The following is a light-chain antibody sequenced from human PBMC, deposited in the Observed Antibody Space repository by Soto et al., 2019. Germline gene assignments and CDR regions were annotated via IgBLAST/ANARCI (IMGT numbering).Light chain of an antibody. Sequence: EIVMTQSPGTLSVSTGDRATISCRASQSISNNLAWYQQKPGQAPRLLIYAASTRPSGIPDRFSGSGSGTEFTLTISSLQPEDVAMYYCQQYNSWPLTFGGGTKVEIK. CDR3: QQYNSWPLT. V-gene: IGKV3-15*01. J-gene: IGKJ4*01. CDR1: QSISNN. CDR2: AAS.